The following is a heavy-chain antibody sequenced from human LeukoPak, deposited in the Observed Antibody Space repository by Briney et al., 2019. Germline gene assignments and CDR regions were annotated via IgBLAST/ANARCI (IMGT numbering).Heavy chain of an antibody. Sequence: GASVKVSCKASGYTFTGYYMHWVRQAPGQGLEWMGWINPNSGGTNYAQKFQGRVTMTRDTSISTAYMELSRLRSDDTAVYYCARGLLDYYYYYMDVWGKGTTVTVSS. V-gene: IGHV1-2*02. J-gene: IGHJ6*03. CDR1: GYTFTGYY. D-gene: IGHD2-15*01. CDR3: ARGLLDYYYYYMDV. CDR2: INPNSGGT.